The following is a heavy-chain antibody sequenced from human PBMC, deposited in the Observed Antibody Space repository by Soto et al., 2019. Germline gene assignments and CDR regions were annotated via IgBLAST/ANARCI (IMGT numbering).Heavy chain of an antibody. V-gene: IGHV1-69*13. J-gene: IGHJ5*02. D-gene: IGHD2-2*01. CDR2: IIPIFGTA. CDR1: GGTFSSYA. Sequence: SVKVSCKASGGTFSSYAISWVLQAPGQGLEWMGGIIPIFGTANYAQKFQGRVTITADESTSTAYMELSSLRSEDTAVYYCARDAVGEYQLLTYNWFDPWGQGTLVTVSS. CDR3: ARDAVGEYQLLTYNWFDP.